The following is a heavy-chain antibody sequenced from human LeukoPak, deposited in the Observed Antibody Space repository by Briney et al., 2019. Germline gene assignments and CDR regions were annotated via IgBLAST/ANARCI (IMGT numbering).Heavy chain of an antibody. CDR2: ISASGRR. CDR1: GASISSDSYY. D-gene: IGHD3-10*01. CDR3: ARGAGSGSSYRVYNWFDP. Sequence: SETLSLTCTVSGASISSDSYYWSWIRQPAGKGLEWIGRISASGRRSYNPSLQSRVIISVDTSKNQFSLKLTSVTAADTAVYYCARGAGSGSSYRVYNWFDPWGQGTQVTVSS. V-gene: IGHV4-61*02. J-gene: IGHJ5*02.